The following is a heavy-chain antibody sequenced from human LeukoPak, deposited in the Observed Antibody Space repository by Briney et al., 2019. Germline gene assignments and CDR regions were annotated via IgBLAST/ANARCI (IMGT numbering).Heavy chain of an antibody. Sequence: GGSLRLSCAASGFTFSSYSMNWVRQAPGKGLEWISSISSSSSYIYYADSVKGRFTISRDNAKNSLYLQMNSLRAEDTAVYYCARGGIAVAGLYWGQGTLVTVSS. V-gene: IGHV3-21*01. CDR1: GFTFSSYS. D-gene: IGHD6-19*01. CDR3: ARGGIAVAGLY. CDR2: ISSSSSYI. J-gene: IGHJ4*02.